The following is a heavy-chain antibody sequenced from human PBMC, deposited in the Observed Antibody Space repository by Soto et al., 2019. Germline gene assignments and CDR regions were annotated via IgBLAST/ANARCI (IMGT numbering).Heavy chain of an antibody. V-gene: IGHV4-4*02. J-gene: IGHJ5*02. CDR1: SGSISSSNW. D-gene: IGHD6-13*01. CDR3: AREIAAAGPRWFDP. Sequence: SETLSLTCAVSSGSISSSNWWSWVRQPPGKGLEWIGEIYHSGSTNYNPSLKSRVTISVDKSKNQFSLKLSSVTAADTAVYYCAREIAAAGPRWFDPWGQGTLVNVS. CDR2: IYHSGST.